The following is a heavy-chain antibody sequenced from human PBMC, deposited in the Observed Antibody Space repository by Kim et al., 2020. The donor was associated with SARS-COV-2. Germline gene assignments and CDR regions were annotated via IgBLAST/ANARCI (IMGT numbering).Heavy chain of an antibody. Sequence: GGSLRLSCAASGFTFSSYGMHWVRQAPGKGLEWVAVISYDGSNKYYADSVKGRFTISRDNSKNTLYLQMNSLRAEDTAVYYCAKDQWELLFFRGLGLGVDYWGQGTLVTVSS. CDR3: AKDQWELLFFRGLGLGVDY. J-gene: IGHJ4*02. CDR2: ISYDGSNK. CDR1: GFTFSSYG. V-gene: IGHV3-30*18. D-gene: IGHD1-26*01.